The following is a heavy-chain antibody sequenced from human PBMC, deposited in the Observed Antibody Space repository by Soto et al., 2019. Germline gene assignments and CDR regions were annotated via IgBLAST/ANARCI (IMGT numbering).Heavy chain of an antibody. D-gene: IGHD3-10*01. CDR2: IGSLITST. CDR3: ARRQWFGNRNYFEF. J-gene: IGHJ4*02. Sequence: EVQLLESGGGLIQPGGSLRLSCAASGFSFSSHALTWVRQAPGKGLEWVSVIGSLITSTFSADSFSGRFTLSRDNSKNTVYLQMNNLRAEDTPIYYCARRQWFGNRNYFEFWGQGTLVSVSS. CDR1: GFSFSSHA. V-gene: IGHV3-23*01.